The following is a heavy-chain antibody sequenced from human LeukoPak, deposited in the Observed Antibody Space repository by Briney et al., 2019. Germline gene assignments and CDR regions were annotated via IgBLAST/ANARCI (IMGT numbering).Heavy chain of an antibody. Sequence: SETLSLTCAVYGGSFSGYYWSWIRQPPGKGLEWIGEINHSGSTNYNPSLKSRVTISVDTSKNQFSLKLSSVTAADTAVYYCARHAPLGSGSYYKRGSNWFDPWGQGTLVTVSS. CDR1: GGSFSGYY. CDR2: INHSGST. V-gene: IGHV4-34*01. CDR3: ARHAPLGSGSYYKRGSNWFDP. J-gene: IGHJ5*02. D-gene: IGHD3-10*01.